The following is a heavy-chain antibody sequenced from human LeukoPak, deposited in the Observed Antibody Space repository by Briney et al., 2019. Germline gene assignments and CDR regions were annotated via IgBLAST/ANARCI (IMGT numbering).Heavy chain of an antibody. CDR1: GFTFSSYS. V-gene: IGHV3-21*01. CDR3: ARDRGYCSGGSCADYYYYGMDV. Sequence: PGGSLRLSCAASGFTFSSYSMNWVRQAPGKGLEWVSSISGGSTYIYYADSVKGRFTISRDNAKNSLYLQMNSLRAEDTAVYYCARDRGYCSGGSCADYYYYGMDVWGQGTTVTVSS. CDR2: ISGGSTYI. J-gene: IGHJ6*02. D-gene: IGHD2-15*01.